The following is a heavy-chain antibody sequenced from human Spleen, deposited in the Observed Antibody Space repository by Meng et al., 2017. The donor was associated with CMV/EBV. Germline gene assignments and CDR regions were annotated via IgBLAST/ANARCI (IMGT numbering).Heavy chain of an antibody. V-gene: IGHV3-30*18. Sequence: SCAASGFTFSSYGFHWVRQAPGKGLEWVAIISYDGGNEYYVDSVKGRFTISRDNSKNTLYLQMNSLRADDTAVYYCAKGSRWLPTDYWGQGTLVTVSS. J-gene: IGHJ4*02. CDR3: AKGSRWLPTDY. CDR1: GFTFSSYG. D-gene: IGHD5-24*01. CDR2: ISYDGGNE.